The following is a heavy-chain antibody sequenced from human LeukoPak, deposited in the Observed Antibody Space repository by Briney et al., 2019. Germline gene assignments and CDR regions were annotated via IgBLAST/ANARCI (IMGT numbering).Heavy chain of an antibody. CDR2: IRYDGSNK. CDR1: GFSFSSYG. CDR3: ARVDILTGYYTVPVTIDY. V-gene: IGHV3-30*02. Sequence: GGSLRLSCAASGFSFSSYGMHWVRQAPGKGLEWVAFIRYDGSNKFYSDSVKGRFTISRDNSKNRLFLQMKSLRSGDTAVYYCARVDILTGYYTVPVTIDYWGQGTLVTVPS. J-gene: IGHJ4*02. D-gene: IGHD3-9*01.